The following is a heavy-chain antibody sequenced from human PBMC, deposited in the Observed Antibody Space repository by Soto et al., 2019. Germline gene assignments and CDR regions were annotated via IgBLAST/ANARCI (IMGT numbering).Heavy chain of an antibody. D-gene: IGHD2-8*02. CDR3: GVYTARSGGNGD. CDR2: QTGST. Sequence: QVQVQESGPGLVKPSETLSLTCAVSGVSVTNGGHHLLWIRQPPGKGLEWIGQTGSTNYNPSLKSRISISVDTSKNEFSLNVNAVTSADTAVYYCGVYTARSGGNGDCGQGTLGTISS. CDR1: GVSVTNGGHH. J-gene: IGHJ1*01. V-gene: IGHV4-61*08.